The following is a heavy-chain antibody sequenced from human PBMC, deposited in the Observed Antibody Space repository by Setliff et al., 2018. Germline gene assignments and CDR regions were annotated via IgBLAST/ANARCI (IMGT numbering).Heavy chain of an antibody. V-gene: IGHV4-34*01. D-gene: IGHD6-13*01. CDR1: GGSFSGYY. CDR3: ARAAGYSSSWYHYYYGMDV. J-gene: IGHJ6*02. Sequence: TSETLSLTCAVYGGSFSGYYWSWIRQPPGKGLEWIGDINYLGNTNYNPSLKTRVTISVDTSKNQFSLKLVSMTAAHTAVYYCARAAGYSSSWYHYYYGMDVWGQGTTVTVSS. CDR2: INYLGNT.